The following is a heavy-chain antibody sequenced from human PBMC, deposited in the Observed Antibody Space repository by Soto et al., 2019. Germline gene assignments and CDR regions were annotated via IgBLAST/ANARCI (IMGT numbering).Heavy chain of an antibody. Sequence: SETLSLTCTVSGGSISSGGYYWSWIRQHPGKGLEWIGYIYYSGSTYYNPSLKSRVTISVDTSKNQFSLKLSSVTAADTAVYYCANYGSSSFFDYWGQGTLVTVSS. V-gene: IGHV4-31*03. J-gene: IGHJ4*02. D-gene: IGHD6-6*01. CDR1: GGSISSGGYY. CDR3: ANYGSSSFFDY. CDR2: IYYSGST.